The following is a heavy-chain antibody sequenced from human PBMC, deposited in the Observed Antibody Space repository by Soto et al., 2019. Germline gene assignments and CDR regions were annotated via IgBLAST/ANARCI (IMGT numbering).Heavy chain of an antibody. CDR1: GYTFTGYY. J-gene: IGHJ5*02. V-gene: IGHV1-2*04. CDR3: ARAMSGNSSWYSSWFDP. CDR2: INPNSGGT. D-gene: IGHD6-13*01. Sequence: ASVKVSCKASGYTFTGYYMHWVRQAPGQGLEWMGWINPNSGGTNYAQKFQGWVTMTRDTSISTAYMELSRLRSDDTAVYYCARAMSGNSSWYSSWFDPWGQGTLVTVSS.